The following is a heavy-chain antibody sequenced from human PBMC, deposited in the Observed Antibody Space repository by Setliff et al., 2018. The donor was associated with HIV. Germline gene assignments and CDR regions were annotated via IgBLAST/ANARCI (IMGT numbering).Heavy chain of an antibody. J-gene: IGHJ4*02. D-gene: IGHD3-22*01. Sequence: SETLSLTCAVYGESFSGYYWNWIRQPPGKGLEWIGEINHSGSTKYNPSLNSRVTISVDASKNQFSLKLSSVTAADTAVYYCASLPPLYDSSGYYFDYWGQGTLVT. V-gene: IGHV4-34*01. CDR2: INHSGST. CDR3: ASLPPLYDSSGYYFDY. CDR1: GESFSGYY.